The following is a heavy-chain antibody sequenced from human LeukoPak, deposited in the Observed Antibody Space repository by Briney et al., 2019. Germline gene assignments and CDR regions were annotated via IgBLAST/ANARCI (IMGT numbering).Heavy chain of an antibody. CDR1: GFTFSNYA. Sequence: PGGSLRLSCAASGFTFSNYAMSWVRQAPGKGLVWVSRINSDGSSTSYADSVKGRFTISRDNAKNTLYLQMNSLRAEDTAVYYCAGVGYSYAYWGQGTLVTVSS. CDR3: AGVGYSYAY. V-gene: IGHV3-74*01. D-gene: IGHD5-18*01. CDR2: INSDGSST. J-gene: IGHJ4*02.